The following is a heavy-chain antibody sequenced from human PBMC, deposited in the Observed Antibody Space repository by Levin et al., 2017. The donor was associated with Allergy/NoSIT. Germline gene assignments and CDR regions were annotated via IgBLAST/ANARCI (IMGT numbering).Heavy chain of an antibody. CDR1: GFTFTTDW. J-gene: IGHJ4*02. Sequence: GGSLRLSCAASGFTFTTDWMSWVRQAPGKGLELVANIKQDGSEKYYVDSVKGRFTISRDNAKNSLYLQMNSLRVEDTAVYYCAMPGNYYFDFWGQGTLVTVSS. D-gene: IGHD1-1*01. CDR2: IKQDGSEK. V-gene: IGHV3-7*01. CDR3: AMPGNYYFDF.